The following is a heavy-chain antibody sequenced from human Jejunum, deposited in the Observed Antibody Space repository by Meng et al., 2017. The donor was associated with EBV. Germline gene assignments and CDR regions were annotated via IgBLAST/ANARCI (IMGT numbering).Heavy chain of an antibody. CDR3: ATVNYYDSPSY. CDR1: GHTFTDYY. V-gene: IGHV1-69-2*01. D-gene: IGHD3-22*01. J-gene: IGHJ4*02. Sequence: EVQLVPSGAEVKKPGATVTISCKVSGHTFTDYYRHWVQQAPGKGLEWMGLVDPEDGETIYAEKFQGRVTITADTSIDTAYMELSSLRSGDTAVYYCATVNYYDSPSYWGQGTLVTVSS. CDR2: VDPEDGET.